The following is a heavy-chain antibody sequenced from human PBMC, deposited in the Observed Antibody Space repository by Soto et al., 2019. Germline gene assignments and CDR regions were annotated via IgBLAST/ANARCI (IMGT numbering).Heavy chain of an antibody. Sequence: ASVKVSCKAAGYTFTSYAMHWVRQAPGQRLEWMGWINAGNGNTKYSQKFQGRVTITRDTSASTAYMELSSLRSEDTAVHYCARAGPFLEWLSAHYYYYGMDVWGQGTTVTVSS. CDR1: GYTFTSYA. D-gene: IGHD3-3*02. J-gene: IGHJ6*02. V-gene: IGHV1-3*01. CDR2: INAGNGNT. CDR3: ARAGPFLEWLSAHYYYYGMDV.